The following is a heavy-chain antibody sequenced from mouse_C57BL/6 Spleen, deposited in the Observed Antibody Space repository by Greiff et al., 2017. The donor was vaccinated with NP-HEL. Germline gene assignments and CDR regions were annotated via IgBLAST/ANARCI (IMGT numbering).Heavy chain of an antibody. V-gene: IGHV1-54*01. CDR1: GYAFTNYL. CDR2: INPGSGGT. J-gene: IGHJ3*01. D-gene: IGHD2-3*01. CDR3: ARDDSYPFAD. Sequence: QVQLQQSGAELVRPGTSVKVSCKASGYAFTNYLIEWVKQRPGQGLEWIGVINPGSGGTNYNEKFKGKATLTADKSSSTAYMQLSSLTSEDSAVYDCARDDSYPFADWGKGTLVTVSA.